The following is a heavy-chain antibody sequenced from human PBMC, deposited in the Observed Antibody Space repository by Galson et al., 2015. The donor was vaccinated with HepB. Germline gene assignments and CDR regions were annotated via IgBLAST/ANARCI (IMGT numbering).Heavy chain of an antibody. D-gene: IGHD4-17*01. J-gene: IGHJ2*01. Sequence: QSGAEVKKPGESLRISCKGSGYSFTSYWISWVRQMPGKGLEWMGRIDPSDSYTNYSPSFQGHVTISADKSSSTAYLQWISLKASDTAMDYCARQRTVTTWDFGDWYFDLWGRGTLVTVSS. V-gene: IGHV5-10-1*01. CDR3: ARQRTVTTWDFGDWYFDL. CDR2: IDPSDSYT. CDR1: GYSFTSYW.